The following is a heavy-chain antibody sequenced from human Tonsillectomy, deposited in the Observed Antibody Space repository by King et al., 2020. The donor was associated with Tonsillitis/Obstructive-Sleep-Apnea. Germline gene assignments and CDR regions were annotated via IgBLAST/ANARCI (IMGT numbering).Heavy chain of an antibody. CDR3: ARDLEFHGSGSYLGGVFDY. CDR2: ISSRSHTK. J-gene: IGHJ4*02. CDR1: GFAFDTYS. V-gene: IGHV3-48*02. D-gene: IGHD3-10*01. Sequence: EVQLVESGGGLVQPGGSLRLSCAASGFAFDTYSLHWVRQAPGKGLEWLSYISSRSHTKHYADSVKGRFTISRDNAKNSLYLQMNSLRDEDTAVYYCARDLEFHGSGSYLGGVFDYWGQGTLVTVSS.